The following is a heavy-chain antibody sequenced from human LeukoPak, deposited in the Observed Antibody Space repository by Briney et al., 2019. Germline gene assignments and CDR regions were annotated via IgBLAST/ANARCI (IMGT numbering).Heavy chain of an antibody. V-gene: IGHV3-7*01. CDR1: GFTFSSYW. J-gene: IGHJ4*02. CDR3: AEAYCSSTSCSFDY. Sequence: PGGSLRLSCAASGFTFSSYWMSWVRQAPGKGLEWVANIKQDGSEKYYVDSVKGRFTISRDNAKNSLYLQMNSLRAEDTAVYYCAEAYCSSTSCSFDYWGQGTLVTVSP. CDR2: IKQDGSEK. D-gene: IGHD2-2*01.